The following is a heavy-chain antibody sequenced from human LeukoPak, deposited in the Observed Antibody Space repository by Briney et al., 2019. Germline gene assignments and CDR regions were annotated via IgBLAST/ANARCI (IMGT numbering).Heavy chain of an antibody. J-gene: IGHJ6*02. CDR3: ARATPYDSTPLDV. D-gene: IGHD3-22*01. Sequence: SETLSLTCTVSGGSISSYYWSWIRQPPGKGLEWIGYIYYSGSTNYNPSLKSRVTISVDTSKNQFSLKLSSVTAADTAVYYCARATPYDSTPLDVWGQGTTVTVSS. V-gene: IGHV4-59*08. CDR1: GGSISSYY. CDR2: IYYSGST.